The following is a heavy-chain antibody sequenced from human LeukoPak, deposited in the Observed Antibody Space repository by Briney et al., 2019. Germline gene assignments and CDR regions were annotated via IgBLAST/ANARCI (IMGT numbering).Heavy chain of an antibody. CDR1: GFTFSSYW. D-gene: IGHD1-26*01. CDR2: IKHDGSEK. CDR3: ARILTVGATYDY. J-gene: IGHJ4*02. Sequence: GGSLRLSCAASGFTFSSYWMNWVRQAPGKGLEWVANIKHDGSEKYYVDSVKDRFTISRDNAKNSLYLQMNGLRAEDTAVYYCARILTVGATYDYWGQGTLVTVSS. V-gene: IGHV3-7*01.